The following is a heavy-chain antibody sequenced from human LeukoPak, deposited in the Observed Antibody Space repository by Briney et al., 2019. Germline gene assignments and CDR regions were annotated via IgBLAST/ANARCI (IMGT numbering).Heavy chain of an antibody. CDR2: ISYDGSNK. D-gene: IGHD3-3*01. Sequence: GRSLRLSCAASGFTFSSYAMHWARQAPGKGLEWVAVISYDGSNKYYADSVKGRFTISRDNSKNTLYLQMNSLRAEDTAVYYCARERSNYDFWSGHSNYYYGMDVWGQGTTVTVSS. V-gene: IGHV3-30-3*01. CDR3: ARERSNYDFWSGHSNYYYGMDV. J-gene: IGHJ6*02. CDR1: GFTFSSYA.